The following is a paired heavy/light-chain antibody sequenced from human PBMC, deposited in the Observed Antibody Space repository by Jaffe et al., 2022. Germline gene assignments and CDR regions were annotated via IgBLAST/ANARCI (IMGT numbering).Heavy chain of an antibody. Sequence: QVQLVESGGEVVQPGGSLRLSCAASGFTFTHFDIHWVRQAPGKGLEWVAFIRSDTQTKYYAESVEGRFTVSRDNSKNTVFLQMNSLTNEDTAIYYCARESKSISGWSWGYWGQGTLVTVSS. CDR1: GFTFTHFD. CDR2: IRSDTQTK. CDR3: ARESKSISGWSWGY. D-gene: IGHD6-19*01. V-gene: IGHV3-30*02. J-gene: IGHJ4*02.
Light chain of an antibody. J-gene: IGKJ1*01. CDR2: KVS. V-gene: IGKV2-30*02. CDR1: QSLVHSNGDTY. CDR3: MQGTHWPPWT. Sequence: DVVLTQSPLSLPVTLGQPASISCRSSQSLVHSNGDTYLNWFQQRPGQSPRLLIYKVSNRDSGVSDRFSGSGSGTDFTLRISRVEAEDVGVYYCMQGTHWPPWTFGQGTKVEVK.